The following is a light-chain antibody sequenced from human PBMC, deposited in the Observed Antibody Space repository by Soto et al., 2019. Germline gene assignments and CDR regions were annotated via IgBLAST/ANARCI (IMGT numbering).Light chain of an antibody. V-gene: IGKV2-30*02. Sequence: DVVMTQSPLSLHVTLGQPASISCRSSQSLIHSDGNTYLSWFQQRPGQCPRRLIYEVSDRDSGVPARFTGSGSGTDFTLKISRVEAEDVGVYYCMQGTHWPWTFGQGTEVEIK. J-gene: IGKJ1*01. CDR1: QSLIHSDGNTY. CDR3: MQGTHWPWT. CDR2: EVS.